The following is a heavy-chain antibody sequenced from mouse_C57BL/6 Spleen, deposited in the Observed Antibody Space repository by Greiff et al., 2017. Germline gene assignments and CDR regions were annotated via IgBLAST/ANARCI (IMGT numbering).Heavy chain of an antibody. CDR2: IWGDGTT. CDR3: AKGYYGNLYAMYY. J-gene: IGHJ4*01. V-gene: IGHV2-3*01. CDR1: GFSLTSYG. Sequence: QVQLQQSGPGLVAPSPSLSITCPVSGFSLTSYGVSWVRQPPGKGLEWLGEIWGDGTTNYHSALISRLSISKDNSKSQVFLRLNSLHTDDTSTYYCAKGYYGNLYAMYYWGQGTSGTVSS. D-gene: IGHD1-1*01.